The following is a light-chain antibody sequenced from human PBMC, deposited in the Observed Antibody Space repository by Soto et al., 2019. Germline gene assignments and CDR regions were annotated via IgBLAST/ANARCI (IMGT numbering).Light chain of an antibody. V-gene: IGKV1-27*01. CDR2: AAS. CDR3: QKYNSAGWT. CDR1: QGISNY. J-gene: IGKJ1*01. Sequence: DIQMTQSPSSLSASVGDRVTITCRASQGISNYLAGYQQKPGQVPKLLIYAASTLQSGDPSRFSGSGSGTDFTLTISSLQPEDVATYYCQKYNSAGWTFGQGTKGEIK.